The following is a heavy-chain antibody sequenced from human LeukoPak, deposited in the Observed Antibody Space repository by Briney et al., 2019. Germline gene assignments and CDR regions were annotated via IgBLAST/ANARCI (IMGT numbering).Heavy chain of an antibody. V-gene: IGHV1-18*01. CDR1: GYTFTSYG. Sequence: RVASVKVSCKASGYTFTSYGISWVRQAPGQGLEWMGWISAYNGNTNYAQKLQGRVTMTTDTSTSTAYMELRSLRSDDTAVYYCARNVGRGSSWYWGDAYYYYMDVWGKGTTVTVSS. J-gene: IGHJ6*03. CDR2: ISAYNGNT. CDR3: ARNVGRGSSWYWGDAYYYYMDV. D-gene: IGHD6-13*01.